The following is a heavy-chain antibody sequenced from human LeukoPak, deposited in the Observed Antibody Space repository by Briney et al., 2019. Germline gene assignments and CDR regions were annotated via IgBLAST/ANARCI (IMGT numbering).Heavy chain of an antibody. CDR3: ARGFPPRIYYDSSGYYSYFFDY. Sequence: ASVKVSCKASGYTFTGYYMHWVRQAPGQGLEWMGWISAYNGNTNYAQKLQGRVTMATDTSTSTAYMELRSLRSDDTALYYCARGFPPRIYYDSSGYYSYFFDYWGQGTLVTVSS. D-gene: IGHD3-22*01. CDR2: ISAYNGNT. CDR1: GYTFTGYY. J-gene: IGHJ4*02. V-gene: IGHV1-18*04.